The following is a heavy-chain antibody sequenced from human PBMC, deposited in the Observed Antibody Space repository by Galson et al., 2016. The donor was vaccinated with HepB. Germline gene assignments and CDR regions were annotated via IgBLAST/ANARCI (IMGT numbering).Heavy chain of an antibody. CDR1: GYSFTNNW. D-gene: IGHD3-22*01. J-gene: IGHJ1*01. CDR3: ARGGNSGYYVYLQY. V-gene: IGHV5-51*01. Sequence: QSGAEVKKPGESLKISCQASGYSFTNNWIAWVRQMPGKGLQWMGLIYPGDDDIRYSPSFQGQVIISADKSISTAYLQWSSLKASDTAMYYCARGGNSGYYVYLQYWGQGTLVTVSS. CDR2: IYPGDDDI.